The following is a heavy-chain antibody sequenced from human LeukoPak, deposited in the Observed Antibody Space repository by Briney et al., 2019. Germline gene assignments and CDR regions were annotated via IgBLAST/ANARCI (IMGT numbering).Heavy chain of an antibody. D-gene: IGHD6-13*01. V-gene: IGHV1-46*01. CDR3: ARVVGIAAAGY. CDR1: GYTFTSYY. J-gene: IGHJ4*02. CDR2: INPSGGST. Sequence: ASVKVSCKASGYTFTSYYMHWVRQAPGQGLEWMGIINPSGGSTSYAQKFQGRVTMTRDTSTSTVYMELSSLRPEDTAVYYCARVVGIAAAGYWGQGTLVTVSS.